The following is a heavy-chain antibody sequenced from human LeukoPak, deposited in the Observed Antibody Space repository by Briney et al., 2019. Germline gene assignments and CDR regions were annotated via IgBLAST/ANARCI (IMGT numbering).Heavy chain of an antibody. CDR2: IYTNTGDP. J-gene: IGHJ3*02. Sequence: SGETVSYQPSGYSFTSYAMNWVRQAPGQGLEWVGWIYTNTGDPTYAQGFTGRLVFSLDTSVSTAYLQISSLKAEDTAVYYCAREGWIAVGGTQGNGAFDIWGQGTMVTVSS. D-gene: IGHD6-19*01. CDR3: AREGWIAVGGTQGNGAFDI. V-gene: IGHV7-4-1*02. CDR1: GYSFTSYA.